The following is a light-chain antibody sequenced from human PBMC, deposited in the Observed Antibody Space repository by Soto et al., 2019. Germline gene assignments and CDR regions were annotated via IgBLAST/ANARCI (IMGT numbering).Light chain of an antibody. J-gene: IGLJ1*01. V-gene: IGLV2-14*02. Sequence: QSVLTQPASVSGSPGQSITISCTGTSSDVGSYNLVSWYQQHPGKAPKLMIYEGSKWPSGVSNRFSGSKSGNTASLTISGLQAEDEADYYCSSYASSTTPYVFGTGTKVTVL. CDR1: SSDVGSYNL. CDR2: EGS. CDR3: SSYASSTTPYV.